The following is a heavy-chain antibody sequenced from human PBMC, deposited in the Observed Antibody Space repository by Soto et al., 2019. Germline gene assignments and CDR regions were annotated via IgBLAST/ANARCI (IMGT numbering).Heavy chain of an antibody. D-gene: IGHD3-22*01. CDR2: INPNSGGT. CDR3: ARDERADHSMTTPGVSLLYY. J-gene: IGHJ4*02. Sequence: QVQLVQSGAEVKKPGSSVKVSCKASGGTFSSYAISWVRQAPGQGLEWMGGINPNSGGTNYAQKFQGRVTMTRDTSISTAYMELSRLRSDDTAVYYCARDERADHSMTTPGVSLLYYWGQGTLVTVSS. CDR1: GGTFSSYA. V-gene: IGHV1-2*02.